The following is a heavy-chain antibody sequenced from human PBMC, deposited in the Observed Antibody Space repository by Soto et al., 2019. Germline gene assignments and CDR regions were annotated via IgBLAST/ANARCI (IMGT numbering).Heavy chain of an antibody. CDR2: ISGSGGST. CDR3: AKDLLKAARLSRYDMDV. D-gene: IGHD6-6*01. J-gene: IGHJ6*04. Sequence: PGGSLRLSCAASGFTFSSYAMSWVRQAPGKGLEWVSAISGSGGSTYYADSVKGRFTISRDNSKNTLYLQMNSLRAEDTAVYYCAKDLLKAARLSRYDMDVWGKGTTVTVSS. V-gene: IGHV3-23*01. CDR1: GFTFSSYA.